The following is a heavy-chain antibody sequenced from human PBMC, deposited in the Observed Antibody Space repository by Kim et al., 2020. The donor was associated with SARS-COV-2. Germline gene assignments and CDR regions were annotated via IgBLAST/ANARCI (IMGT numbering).Heavy chain of an antibody. D-gene: IGHD3-10*01. Sequence: SETLSLTCAVYGGSISGYYWSWSRQPPGKGREWMGESNHSGITNSNPSLKSRVTISVDTSKNQFSLKLSFVTAAYTAVYYCARGHGEYYYGSGSYWRYWGAGTLVTVSS. CDR1: GGSISGYY. CDR2: SNHSGIT. J-gene: IGHJ4*02. CDR3: ARGHGEYYYGSGSYWRY. V-gene: IGHV4-34*01.